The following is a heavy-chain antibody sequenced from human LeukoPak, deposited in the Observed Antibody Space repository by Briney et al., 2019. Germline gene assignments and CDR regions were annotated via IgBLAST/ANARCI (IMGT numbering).Heavy chain of an antibody. Sequence: SETLSLTCAVYGGSFSGYYWSWIRQPPGKGLEWIGEINHSGSTNYNPALKSRVTISVETSKNQFSLKLSSVTAADTAVYYCARGGCSGGSCYILDYWGQGTLVTVSS. D-gene: IGHD2-15*01. J-gene: IGHJ4*02. CDR2: INHSGST. V-gene: IGHV4-34*01. CDR1: GGSFSGYY. CDR3: ARGGCSGGSCYILDY.